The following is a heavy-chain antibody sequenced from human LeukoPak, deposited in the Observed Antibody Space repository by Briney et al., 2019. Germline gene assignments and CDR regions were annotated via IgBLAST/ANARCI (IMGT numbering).Heavy chain of an antibody. J-gene: IGHJ4*02. CDR3: ARAIPGWAYGSGSYSDY. Sequence: PSETLSLTCTVSGGSISSYYWSWIRQPAGKGLEWIGRIYTSGSTNYNPSLKSRVTISVDTSKNQFSLKLSSVTAADTAVYYCARAIPGWAYGSGSYSDYWGQGTLVTVSS. CDR2: IYTSGST. V-gene: IGHV4-4*07. D-gene: IGHD3-10*01. CDR1: GGSISSYY.